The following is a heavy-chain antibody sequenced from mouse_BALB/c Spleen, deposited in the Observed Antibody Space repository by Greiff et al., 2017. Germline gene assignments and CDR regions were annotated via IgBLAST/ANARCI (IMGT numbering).Heavy chain of an antibody. J-gene: IGHJ4*01. CDR3: ARSGDSSGWAMDY. CDR1: GYSFTDYI. Sequence: VQLKQTGPELVKPGASVKISCKASGYSFTDYIMLWVKQSHGKSLEWIGNINPYYGSTSYNLKFKGKATLTVDKSSSTAYMQLNSLTSEDSAVYYCARSGDSSGWAMDYWGQGTSVTVSS. V-gene: IGHV1-39*01. D-gene: IGHD3-2*01. CDR2: INPYYGST.